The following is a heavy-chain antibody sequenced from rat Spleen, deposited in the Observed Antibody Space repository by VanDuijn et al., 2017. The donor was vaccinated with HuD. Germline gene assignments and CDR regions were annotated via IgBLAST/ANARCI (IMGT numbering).Heavy chain of an antibody. J-gene: IGHJ2*01. D-gene: IGHD1-4*01. CDR3: TSSPRGPRF. Sequence: EVQLVESDGGLVQPGRSLKLSCAASGFTFSDYYMAWVCQAPTKGLEWVATISYDGSSTYYRDSVKGRFTISRDNAQNTLYLQMNSLRSEDTATYYCTSSPRGPRFWGQGVMVTVSS. V-gene: IGHV5-29*01. CDR2: ISYDGSST. CDR1: GFTFSDYY.